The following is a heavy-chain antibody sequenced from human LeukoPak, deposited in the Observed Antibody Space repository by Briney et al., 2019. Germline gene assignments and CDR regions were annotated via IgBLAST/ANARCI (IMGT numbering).Heavy chain of an antibody. Sequence: VASVKVSCKGSGGTFSRYALGWVRQAPGQGLEGMGRLIPILGIANYAQKFQGRVTITADKATSTAYMELSSLRSEDTAVYYCARGGDVDTAMVDAFDIWGQGTMVTVSS. V-gene: IGHV1-69*04. J-gene: IGHJ3*02. CDR3: ARGGDVDTAMVDAFDI. CDR2: LIPILGIA. CDR1: GGTFSRYA. D-gene: IGHD5-18*01.